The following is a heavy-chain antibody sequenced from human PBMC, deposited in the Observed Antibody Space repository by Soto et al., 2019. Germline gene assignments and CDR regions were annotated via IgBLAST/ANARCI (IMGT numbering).Heavy chain of an antibody. CDR1: GYRFIDFF. CDR2: INPKNGDT. CDR3: ARDNSGANFGY. Sequence: ASVKVSCKASGYRFIDFFLHWVRQAPGQGLEWMGWINPKNGDTNYAQKFQDRVTMTRDTSISVAFMDLSGLNSGDTAVYYCARDNSGANFGYWGQGALVTVSS. D-gene: IGHD2-15*01. J-gene: IGHJ4*02. V-gene: IGHV1-2*02.